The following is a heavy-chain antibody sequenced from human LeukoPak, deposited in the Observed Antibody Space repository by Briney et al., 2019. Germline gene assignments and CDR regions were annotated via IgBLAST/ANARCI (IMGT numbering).Heavy chain of an antibody. D-gene: IGHD3-10*01. CDR1: GFTFSSYS. J-gene: IGHJ4*02. CDR3: AKYRGFGDSYDS. Sequence: GGSLRLSCAASGFTFSSYSMNWVRQAPGKGLEWVSSIGGSGGSTYYADAVKGRFTISRDTSKNTLYLQMNSLRAEDAAVYYCAKYRGFGDSYDSWGQGTLVTVSS. CDR2: IGGSGGST. V-gene: IGHV3-23*01.